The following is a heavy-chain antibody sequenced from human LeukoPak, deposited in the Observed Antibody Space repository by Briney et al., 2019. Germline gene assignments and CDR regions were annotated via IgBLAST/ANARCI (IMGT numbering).Heavy chain of an antibody. CDR2: IYHSGST. D-gene: IGHD3-22*01. J-gene: IGHJ4*02. V-gene: IGHV4-38-2*02. CDR3: ARDSPVYDSSGYPDY. CDR1: GYSISSGYY. Sequence: SETLSLTCTVSGYSISSGYYWGWIRPPPGKGLEWIGSIYHSGSTYYNPSLKSRVTISVDTSKNQFSLKLSSVTAADTAVYYCARDSPVYDSSGYPDYWGQGTLVTVSS.